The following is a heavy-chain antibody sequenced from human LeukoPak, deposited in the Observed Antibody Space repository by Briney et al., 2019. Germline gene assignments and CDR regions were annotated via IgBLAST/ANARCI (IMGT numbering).Heavy chain of an antibody. V-gene: IGHV4-39*07. D-gene: IGHD3-9*01. CDR3: AGRYYDILTGYSHFDY. J-gene: IGHJ4*02. CDR1: GGSISISSYY. CDR2: IYYSGST. Sequence: ETLSLTCTVSGGSISISSYYWGWIRQPPGKGLEWIGSIYYSGSTYYNPSLKSRVTISVDTSKNQFSLKLSSVTAADTAVYYCAGRYYDILTGYSHFDYWGQGTLVTVSS.